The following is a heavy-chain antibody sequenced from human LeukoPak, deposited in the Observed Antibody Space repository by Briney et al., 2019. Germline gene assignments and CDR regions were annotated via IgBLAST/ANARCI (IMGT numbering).Heavy chain of an antibody. CDR1: GFTFSDYY. J-gene: IGHJ6*03. CDR2: ISSSGSTI. D-gene: IGHD1-26*01. V-gene: IGHV3-11*04. CDR3: ARDPYSGNYGAYYYYYMDV. Sequence: GGSLRLSCAASGFTFSDYYMSWIRQAPGKGLEWVSYISSSGSTIYYADSVKGRFTISRDNAKNSLYLQMDSLRVEDTAEYYCARDPYSGNYGAYYYYYMDVWGKGTTVTVS.